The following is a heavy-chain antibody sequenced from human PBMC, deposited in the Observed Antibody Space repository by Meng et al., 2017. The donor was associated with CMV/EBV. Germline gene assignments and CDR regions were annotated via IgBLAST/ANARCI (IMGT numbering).Heavy chain of an antibody. Sequence: QGELHQWGAGILTPSETLSLPCSVYGGSFSGYYWSWTRQPPGKGLEWIGEINHSGSTNYNPSLKSRVTISVDTSKNQFSLKLSSVTAADTAVYYCARGSRRLPRFNWFDPWGQGTLVTVSS. CDR2: INHSGST. D-gene: IGHD3-3*01. J-gene: IGHJ5*02. V-gene: IGHV4-34*01. CDR1: GGSFSGYY. CDR3: ARGSRRLPRFNWFDP.